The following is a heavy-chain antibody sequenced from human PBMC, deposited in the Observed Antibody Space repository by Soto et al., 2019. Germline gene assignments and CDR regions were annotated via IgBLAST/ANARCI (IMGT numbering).Heavy chain of an antibody. Sequence: PSETLSLTCSVSCASIRSGGFYCSWLRQSPGKGLEWIGHIYSTGSPCVSPSLKGRLSISLDTSKNQFSLHLNSVTAADTAMYYCARIAMASIKWCLGTLVTVSS. CDR1: CASIRSGGFY. V-gene: IGHV4-31*03. D-gene: IGHD5-12*01. J-gene: IGHJ4*02. CDR2: IYSTGSP. CDR3: ARIAMASIK.